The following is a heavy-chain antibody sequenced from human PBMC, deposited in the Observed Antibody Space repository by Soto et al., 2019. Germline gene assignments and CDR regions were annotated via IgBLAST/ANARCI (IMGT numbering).Heavy chain of an antibody. CDR1: GGSISSGGYS. CDR3: ARALLGSGSGKNWFDP. CDR2: IYHSGST. Sequence: SETLSLTCAVSGGSISSGGYSWSWIRQPPGKGLEWIGYIYHSGSTYYNPSLKSRVTISVDRSKNQFSLKLSSVTAADTAVYYCARALLGSGSGKNWFDPWGQGTLVTVSS. D-gene: IGHD3-10*01. V-gene: IGHV4-30-2*01. J-gene: IGHJ5*02.